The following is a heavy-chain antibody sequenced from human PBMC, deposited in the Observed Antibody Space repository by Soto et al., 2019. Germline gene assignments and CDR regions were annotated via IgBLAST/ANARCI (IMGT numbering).Heavy chain of an antibody. J-gene: IGHJ4*02. Sequence: PGGSLRLSCAASGFTFSSFWMSWVRQAPGKGLEWVANINQDGSEKYYVDSVKGRFTISRDNAKNSLYLQMNSLRAEDTAVYYCARDRGAMVRGVIILHWGPGTLLTVSS. CDR3: ARDRGAMVRGVIILH. CDR1: GFTFSSFW. V-gene: IGHV3-7*01. D-gene: IGHD3-10*01. CDR2: INQDGSEK.